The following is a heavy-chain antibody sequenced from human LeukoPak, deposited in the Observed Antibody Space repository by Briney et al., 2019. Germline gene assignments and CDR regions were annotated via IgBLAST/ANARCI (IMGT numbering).Heavy chain of an antibody. CDR3: ARGYCTGDICSGAWFDP. J-gene: IGHJ5*02. CDR2: INPNSGGT. D-gene: IGHD2-15*01. Sequence: ASVKVSCKASGGTFSSYAISWVRQAPGQGLEWMGWINPNSGGTNYAQKFQGRVTMTRDTSISTAYIELNRLRSDDTAVYYCARGYCTGDICSGAWFDPWGRGTLVTVS. CDR1: GGTFSSYA. V-gene: IGHV1-2*02.